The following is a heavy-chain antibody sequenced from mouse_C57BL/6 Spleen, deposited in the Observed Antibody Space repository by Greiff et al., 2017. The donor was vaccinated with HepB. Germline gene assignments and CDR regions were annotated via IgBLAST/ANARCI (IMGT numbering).Heavy chain of an antibody. Sequence: VQLQQSGAELVKPGASVKLSCTASGFNIKDYYMHWVKQRTEQGLEWIGRIDPEDGETKYAPKFKGKATITADTSSNTAYLQLSSLTSEDAAVYFCARPTITTYCYFDFWGTGTTVTVSS. J-gene: IGHJ1*03. CDR1: GFNIKDYY. CDR3: ARPTITTYCYFDF. CDR2: IDPEDGET. V-gene: IGHV14-2*01. D-gene: IGHD1-1*01.